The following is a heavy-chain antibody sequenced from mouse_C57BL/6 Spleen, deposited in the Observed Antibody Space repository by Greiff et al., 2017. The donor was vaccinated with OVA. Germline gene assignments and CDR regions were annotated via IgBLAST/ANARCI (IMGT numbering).Heavy chain of an antibody. CDR1: GYTFTSYW. J-gene: IGHJ3*01. D-gene: IGHD1-1*01. V-gene: IGHV1-52*01. CDR2: IDPSDSET. CDR3: ARYDYYGSSHEGFAY. Sequence: QVQLQQPGAELVRPGSSVKLSCKASGYTFTSYWMHWVKQRPIQGLEWIGNIDPSDSETHYNQKFKDKATLTVDKSSSTAYMQLSSLTSEDSAVYYCARYDYYGSSHEGFAYWGQGTLVTVSA.